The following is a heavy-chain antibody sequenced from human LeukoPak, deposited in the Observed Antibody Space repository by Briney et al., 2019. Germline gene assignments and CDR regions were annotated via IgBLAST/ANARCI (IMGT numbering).Heavy chain of an antibody. V-gene: IGHV1-2*06. CDR2: INPNSGGT. Sequence: GASVKVSCKASGYTFTGYYMHWVRQAPGQGLEWMGRINPNSGGTNYAQKFQGRVTMTRDTSISTAYMELSRLRSDDTAVYYCAIRYSGSLAYDFDYWGQGTLVTVSS. J-gene: IGHJ4*02. D-gene: IGHD1-26*01. CDR3: AIRYSGSLAYDFDY. CDR1: GYTFTGYY.